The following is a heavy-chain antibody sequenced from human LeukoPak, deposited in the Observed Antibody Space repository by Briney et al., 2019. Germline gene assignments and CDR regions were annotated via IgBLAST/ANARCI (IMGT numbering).Heavy chain of an antibody. CDR2: ISYDGSNK. CDR1: GFTFSSYA. CDR3: ARETGSYYYDSSGYFDY. Sequence: GGSLRLSCAASGFTFSSYAMHWVRQAPGKGLEWVAVISYDGSNKYYADSVKGRFTISRDNSKNTLYLQMNSLRAEDTAVYYCARETGSYYYDSSGYFDYWGQGTLVTVSS. V-gene: IGHV3-30-3*01. D-gene: IGHD3-22*01. J-gene: IGHJ4*02.